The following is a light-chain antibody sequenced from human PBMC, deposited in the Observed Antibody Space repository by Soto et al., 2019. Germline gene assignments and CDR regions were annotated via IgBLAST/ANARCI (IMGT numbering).Light chain of an antibody. J-gene: IGKJ1*01. CDR1: QSISSY. CDR2: AAS. CDR3: QQSYRTPT. V-gene: IGKV1-39*01. Sequence: DIQMTQSPSSLSASVGDRVTITCRASQSISSYLNWYQQKPGQAPKLLIYAASSLQSGVPSRFSGSGSGTDFTLTISSLQPEYFATYYCQQSYRTPTFGQGTKVEIK.